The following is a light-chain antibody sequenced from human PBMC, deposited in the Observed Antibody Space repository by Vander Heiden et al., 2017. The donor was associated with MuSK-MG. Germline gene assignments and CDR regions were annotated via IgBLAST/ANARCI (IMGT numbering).Light chain of an antibody. V-gene: IGLV2-8*01. CDR1: SSDVGGYNY. Sequence: QSALTQPPSASGSPGQSVTISCTGTSSDVGGYNYVSWYQQHPGKAPKLIIYEVNKRPSGVPDRFSGSKSGNTASLTVSGLQAEDEADYYCNSYAGYNLGVFGGGTKLTVL. CDR3: NSYAGYNLGV. CDR2: EVN. J-gene: IGLJ2*01.